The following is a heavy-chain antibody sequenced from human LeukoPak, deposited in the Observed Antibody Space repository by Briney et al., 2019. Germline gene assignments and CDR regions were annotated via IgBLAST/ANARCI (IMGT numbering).Heavy chain of an antibody. CDR2: ISASGRSK. Sequence: PGGSPRLSCAASGFTFSSYALSWVRQAPGKGLEWVSGISASGRSKHYADSVKGRFTISRDDSKNTLYLQMNSVRADDTAVYYCAIRGSRSYNYYYGMDVWGQGTTVTVSS. V-gene: IGHV3-23*01. CDR3: AIRGSRSYNYYYGMDV. J-gene: IGHJ6*02. D-gene: IGHD2-2*01. CDR1: GFTFSSYA.